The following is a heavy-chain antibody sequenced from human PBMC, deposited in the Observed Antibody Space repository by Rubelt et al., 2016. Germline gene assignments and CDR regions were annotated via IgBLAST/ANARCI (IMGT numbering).Heavy chain of an antibody. D-gene: IGHD6-13*01. Sequence: QLQLQESGPGLVKPSETLSLTCTVSGASISSSSYYWGWIRQPPGKGLEWIGIISYSGSTYYSPSLKRRVTISVDTSKNQFSLTLSSVTAADTAVYYCARGGAAAGNADYWGQGTLVTVSS. CDR2: ISYSGST. CDR3: ARGGAAAGNADY. V-gene: IGHV4-39*01. CDR1: GASISSSSYY. J-gene: IGHJ4*02.